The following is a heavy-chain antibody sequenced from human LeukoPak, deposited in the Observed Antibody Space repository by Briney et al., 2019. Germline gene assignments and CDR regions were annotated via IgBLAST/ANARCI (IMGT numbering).Heavy chain of an antibody. CDR2: ISGSGKST. Sequence: GGSLRLSCAASGFNFSTYAMSWVRQAPGKGLEWVSGISGSGKSTYYADSVKGRFTVSRENPKNTLYLQMSSLRAEDTAVYYCAKDRSDSTTWYAGSHWGQGTLVTVSS. D-gene: IGHD2-2*01. J-gene: IGHJ4*02. CDR1: GFNFSTYA. CDR3: AKDRSDSTTWYAGSH. V-gene: IGHV3-23*01.